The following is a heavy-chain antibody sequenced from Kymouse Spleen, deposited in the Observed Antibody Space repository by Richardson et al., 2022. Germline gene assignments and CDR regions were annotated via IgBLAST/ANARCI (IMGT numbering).Heavy chain of an antibody. CDR1: GGSFSGYY. V-gene: IGHV4-34*01. Sequence: QVQLQQWGAGLLKPSETLSLTCAVYGGSFSGYYWSWIRQPPGKGLEWIGEINHSGSTNYNPSLKSRVTISVDTSKNQFSLKLSSVTAADTAVYYCARGAGSSSPVFDYWGQGTLVTVSS. D-gene: IGHD6-6*01. J-gene: IGHJ4*02. CDR2: INHSGST. CDR3: ARGAGSSSPVFDY.